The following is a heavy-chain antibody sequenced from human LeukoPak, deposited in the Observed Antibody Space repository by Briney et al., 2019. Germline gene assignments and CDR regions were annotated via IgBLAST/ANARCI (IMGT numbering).Heavy chain of an antibody. Sequence: GASVKVSCKASGGTFSSYAISWVRQAPGQGLEWMGGIIPIFGTANYAQKFQGRVTITADESTSTAYMELSSLRSEDTAVYYCARGGSSWYHYFDYWGQGTLVTVSS. CDR2: IIPIFGTA. CDR3: ARGGSSWYHYFDY. V-gene: IGHV1-69*01. J-gene: IGHJ4*02. CDR1: GGTFSSYA. D-gene: IGHD6-13*01.